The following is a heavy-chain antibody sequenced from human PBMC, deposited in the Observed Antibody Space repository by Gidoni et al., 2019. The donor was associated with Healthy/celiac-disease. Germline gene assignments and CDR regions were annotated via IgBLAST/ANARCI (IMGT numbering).Heavy chain of an antibody. J-gene: IGHJ4*02. Sequence: QVQLQESGPGLAKPSEKLSPTSTGAGRTMSTYYLTWIRQPPGQGLEWIGYIYYSGTTNYTPSLKSRVTISVDTSKNQFSLKLSSVTSADTAVYYCARAATPYSSSWYFDCWCQGTLVTVSS. CDR2: IYYSGTT. CDR1: GRTMSTYY. V-gene: IGHV4-59*01. D-gene: IGHD6-13*01. CDR3: ARAATPYSSSWYFDC.